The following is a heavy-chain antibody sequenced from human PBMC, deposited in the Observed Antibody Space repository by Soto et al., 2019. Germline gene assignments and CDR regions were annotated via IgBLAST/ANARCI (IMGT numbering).Heavy chain of an antibody. CDR3: VRANYYYGMDV. J-gene: IGHJ6*02. CDR1: GFSVSVNF. V-gene: IGHV3-66*01. Sequence: EVQLVESGGGLVQPGGSLRLSCAASGFSVSVNFMSWVCQAPGKGLEWVSDINGGDRTNYADSVKGRFTISSDDTENTLSLLMNSLRAEDTAVYYCVRANYYYGMDVWGQGTTVTVSS. CDR2: INGGDRT.